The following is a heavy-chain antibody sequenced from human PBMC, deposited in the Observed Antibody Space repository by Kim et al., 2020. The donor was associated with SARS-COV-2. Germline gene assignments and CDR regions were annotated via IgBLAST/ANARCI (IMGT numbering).Heavy chain of an antibody. D-gene: IGHD3-16*01. J-gene: IGHJ5*02. CDR3: AGGSVGRGIFDP. CDR2: T. V-gene: IGHV1-18*01. Sequence: TNYAQKSQDRVSITIDTSTSTAFMEVSSLRSGDTAVYYCAGGSVGRGIFDPWGQGTLVTVSS.